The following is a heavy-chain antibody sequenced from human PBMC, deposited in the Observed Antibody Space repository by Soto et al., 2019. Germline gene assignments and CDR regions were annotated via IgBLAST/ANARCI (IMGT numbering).Heavy chain of an antibody. Sequence: EVQLLESGGGLVQPGGSLRPSCAASGFPFSTSAMNWVRQAPGKGLEWVSIISGSSDAAYYAESVKGRFASSRDNSKNPLYLQMNSLRAEDTAVYYCAKYSGSYPVYNGLSLWGQGTTVTVS. CDR2: ISGSSDAA. D-gene: IGHD1-26*01. V-gene: IGHV3-23*01. CDR3: AKYSGSYPVYNGLSL. CDR1: GFPFSTSA. J-gene: IGHJ6*02.